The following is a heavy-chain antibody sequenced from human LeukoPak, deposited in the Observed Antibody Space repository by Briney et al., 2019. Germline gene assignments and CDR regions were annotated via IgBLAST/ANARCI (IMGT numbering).Heavy chain of an antibody. Sequence: ASVKVSCKASGYTLTGYYMHWVRQAPGQGLEWMGWINPNSGDTNTAQKFQGRVTITRDTSANTAYMELSSLRSEDTAVYYCASGCSNTSCDGRADYWGQGTLVTVSS. CDR1: GYTLTGYY. D-gene: IGHD2-2*01. V-gene: IGHV1-2*02. CDR3: ASGCSNTSCDGRADY. CDR2: INPNSGDT. J-gene: IGHJ4*02.